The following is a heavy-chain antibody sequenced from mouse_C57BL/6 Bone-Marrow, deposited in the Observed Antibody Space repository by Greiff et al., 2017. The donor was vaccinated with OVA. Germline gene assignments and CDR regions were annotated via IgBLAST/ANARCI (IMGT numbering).Heavy chain of an antibody. Sequence: VQLQQSVAELVRPGASVKLSCTASGFNIKNTYMHWVKQRPEQGLEWIGRIDPANGNTKYAPKFQGKATISADTYSNTPYLQLSSLTSEDTAIYYCARRGLYSNYLFAYWGQGTLVTVSA. CDR2: IDPANGNT. CDR3: ARRGLYSNYLFAY. J-gene: IGHJ3*01. CDR1: GFNIKNTY. V-gene: IGHV14-3*01. D-gene: IGHD2-5*01.